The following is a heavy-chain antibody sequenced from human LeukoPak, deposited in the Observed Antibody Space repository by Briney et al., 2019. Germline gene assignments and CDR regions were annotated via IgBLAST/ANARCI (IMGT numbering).Heavy chain of an antibody. CDR2: IYYSGTI. D-gene: IGHD5-12*01. Sequence: SETLSLTCTVSGGSISNYYWSWIRQPPGKGLEWIGYIYYSGTINYNPSLKSRVTISIDTSKNQSSLKLSSVTAADTAVYYCARSGGYSGYSSVWSQGTLVTVSS. CDR1: GGSISNYY. CDR3: ARSGGYSGYSSV. J-gene: IGHJ4*02. V-gene: IGHV4-59*01.